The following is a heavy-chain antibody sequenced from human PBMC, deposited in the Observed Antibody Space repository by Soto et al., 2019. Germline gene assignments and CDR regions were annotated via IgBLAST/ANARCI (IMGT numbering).Heavy chain of an antibody. J-gene: IGHJ6*02. Sequence: TGGSLRLSCAASGFKFEDYNMHWVRQAPGKGLEWVSFISWNGGNTFYADSVKGRFTISRDSSKKSVSLQINSLRSEDTALYYCARETLSYGSALDVWGQGTTVTV. D-gene: IGHD3-16*01. V-gene: IGHV3-43*01. CDR3: ARETLSYGSALDV. CDR2: ISWNGGNT. CDR1: GFKFEDYN.